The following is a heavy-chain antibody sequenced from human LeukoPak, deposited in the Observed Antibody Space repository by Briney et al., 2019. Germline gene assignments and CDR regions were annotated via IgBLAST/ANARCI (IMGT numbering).Heavy chain of an antibody. CDR3: ARGYSDAFDI. D-gene: IGHD2-15*01. CDR1: GGSISSSSYY. V-gene: IGHV3-48*02. Sequence: PSETLSLTCTVSGGSISSSSYYWGWVRQAPGKGLEWVSYISSRSSTIYYADSVKGRFTISRDNAKNSLYLQMSSLRDEDTAVYYCARGYSDAFDIWGQGTMVTVSS. J-gene: IGHJ3*02. CDR2: ISSRSSTI.